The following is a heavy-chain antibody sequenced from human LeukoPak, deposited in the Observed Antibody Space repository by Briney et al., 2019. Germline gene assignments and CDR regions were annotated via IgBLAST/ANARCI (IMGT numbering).Heavy chain of an antibody. CDR3: ARDHDSNGYHSSMGI. Sequence: GRSLRLSCAVSGFTFSSYAMHWVRQSPGKGLEWVAVISYGGSDKYYADSVKGRFSISRDNSKNTVYLQMNSLKGDDTAVYYCARDHDSNGYHSSMGIWGQGTMVAVSS. D-gene: IGHD3-22*01. CDR1: GFTFSSYA. CDR2: ISYGGSDK. J-gene: IGHJ3*02. V-gene: IGHV3-30*04.